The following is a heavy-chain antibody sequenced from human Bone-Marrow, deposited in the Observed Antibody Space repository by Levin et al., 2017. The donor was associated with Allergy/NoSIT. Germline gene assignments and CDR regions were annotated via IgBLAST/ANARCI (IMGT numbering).Heavy chain of an antibody. J-gene: IGHJ4*02. CDR2: VSYDGSKK. V-gene: IGHV3-30*18. D-gene: IGHD2-2*01. CDR3: AKFGLVSSPARDY. Sequence: GGSLRLSCVASGFIFNNYDMHWVRQAPGKGLEWVAVVSYDGSKKYYEDSLKGRFTISRDNSKNTLFLQMNRLRFEDTAVYYCAKFGLVSSPARDYWGQGVAVIVSS. CDR1: GFIFNNYD.